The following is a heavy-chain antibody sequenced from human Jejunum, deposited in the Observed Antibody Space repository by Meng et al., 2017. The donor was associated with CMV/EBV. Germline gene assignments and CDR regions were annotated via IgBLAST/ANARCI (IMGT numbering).Heavy chain of an antibody. J-gene: IGHJ4*02. V-gene: IGHV1-46*01. CDR3: AREGGSIWGDYFDY. D-gene: IGHD3-16*01. CDR2: INPSAETT. Sequence: ASGFTFTTYSIHWVRQAPGQGLEWMGVINPSAETTTYAQEFQGRVTMTGDRSTGMFYMDLSSLRSDDTAVYYCAREGGSIWGDYFDYWGQGTLVTVSS. CDR1: GFTFTTYS.